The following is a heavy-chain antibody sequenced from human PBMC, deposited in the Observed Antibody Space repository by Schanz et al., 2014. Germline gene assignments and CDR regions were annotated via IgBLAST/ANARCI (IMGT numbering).Heavy chain of an antibody. CDR3: ARGRVRYFAY. J-gene: IGHJ4*02. CDR1: GYTFTGYY. CDR2: INPNSGAT. Sequence: QVQLVQSGAEVKKPGASVKVSCQASGYTFTGYYMHWVRQAPGQGLEWMGQINPNSGATIYAQNFQGRVTRKRDTERRKEERERRRMREEESAVYYCARGRVRYFAYWGQGTLVTVSS. V-gene: IGHV1-2*06.